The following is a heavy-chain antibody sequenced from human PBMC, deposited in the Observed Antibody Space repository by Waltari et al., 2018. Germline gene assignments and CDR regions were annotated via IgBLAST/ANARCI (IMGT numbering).Heavy chain of an antibody. D-gene: IGHD3-16*01. V-gene: IGHV4-39*02. J-gene: IGHJ4*02. Sequence: QLQLQESGPGLVTPSETLSLTCIVSGDSIDRRGYYWGWIRPPPGKGLEWIGSIYYCGGTFYDPSLKSRVTISVDTSKNHFSLKLSSVTAADTAVYYCARPNSSTLGGGFDYWGQGTLVTVSS. CDR3: ARPNSSTLGGGFDY. CDR1: GDSIDRRGYY. CDR2: IYYCGGT.